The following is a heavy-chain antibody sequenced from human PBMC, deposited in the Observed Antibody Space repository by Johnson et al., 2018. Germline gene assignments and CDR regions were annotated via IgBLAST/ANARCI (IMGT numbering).Heavy chain of an antibody. J-gene: IGHJ1*01. CDR1: GFTFDDYA. CDR3: AKAPVGWLGEGAEYFQH. D-gene: IGHD3-3*01. Sequence: VQLVESGGGLVQPGRSLRLSCAASGFTFDDYAMHWVRPAPGKGLEWVSGLSWNSGSIGYADSVKGRFTISRDTAKNSLYLQMNSLRPEDTALYYCAKAPVGWLGEGAEYFQHWGQGTLVTVSS. CDR2: LSWNSGSI. V-gene: IGHV3-9*01.